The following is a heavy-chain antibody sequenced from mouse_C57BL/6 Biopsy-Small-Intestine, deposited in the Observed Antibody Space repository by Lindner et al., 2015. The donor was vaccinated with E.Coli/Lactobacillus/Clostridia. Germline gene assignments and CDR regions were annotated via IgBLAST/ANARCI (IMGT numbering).Heavy chain of an antibody. Sequence: EVQLQESGGGLVQPKGYIETLMCRLWFHLQYLCHALGPPGSRKGFGMGCYAIRSKSSNYATYYADSVKDRFTISRDDSQSMLYLQMNNLKTEDTAMYYCVRETTVDWYFDVWGTGTTVTVSS. V-gene: IGHV10-3*01. CDR2: IRSKSSNYAT. CDR3: VRETTVDWYFDV. J-gene: IGHJ1*03. D-gene: IGHD1-1*01. CDR1: FHLQYLC.